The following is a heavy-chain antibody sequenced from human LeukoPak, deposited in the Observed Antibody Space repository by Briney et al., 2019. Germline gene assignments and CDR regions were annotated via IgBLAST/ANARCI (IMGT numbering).Heavy chain of an antibody. D-gene: IGHD3-10*01. V-gene: IGHV3-48*03. CDR1: GFTFSSYE. CDR2: ISSSGSTI. CDR3: ARARVGYYGSGSYGY. Sequence: PGGSLRLSCAASGFTFSSYEMNWVRQVPGKGLEWVSYISSSGSTIYYADSVKGRFTISRDNAKNSLYLQMNSLRAEDTAVYYCARARVGYYGSGSYGYWGQGTLVTVSS. J-gene: IGHJ4*02.